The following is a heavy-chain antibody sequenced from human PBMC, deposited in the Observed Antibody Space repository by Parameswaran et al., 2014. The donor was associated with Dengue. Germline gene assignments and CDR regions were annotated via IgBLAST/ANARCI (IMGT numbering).Heavy chain of an antibody. J-gene: IGHJ4*02. D-gene: IGHD6-6*01. CDR3: ARDGYSSSSLRNDY. V-gene: IGHV3-48*04. CDR2: ISSSSSTI. CDR1: GFTFSSYS. Sequence: GESLKISCAASGFTFSSYSMNWVRQAPGKGLEWVSYISSSSSTIYYADSVKGRFTISRDNAKNSLYLQMNSLRAEDTAVYYCARDGYSSSSLRNDYWGQGTLVTVSS.